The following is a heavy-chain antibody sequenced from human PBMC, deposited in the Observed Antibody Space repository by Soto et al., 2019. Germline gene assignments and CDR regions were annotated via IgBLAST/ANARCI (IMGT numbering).Heavy chain of an antibody. V-gene: IGHV3-30-3*01. CDR2: ISYDESNK. CDR1: GFTFSSFA. CDR3: ARDITRFGEVFSS. Sequence: QVQLVESGGGVVQPGRSLRLSCAASGFTFSSFAMHWVRQAPGKGLEWVAVISYDESNKYYAESVKGRFTISRDNSKNTLFLQMTSLRAEDTAVYYCARDITRFGEVFSSWGQGTLVTVSS. J-gene: IGHJ5*02. D-gene: IGHD3-10*02.